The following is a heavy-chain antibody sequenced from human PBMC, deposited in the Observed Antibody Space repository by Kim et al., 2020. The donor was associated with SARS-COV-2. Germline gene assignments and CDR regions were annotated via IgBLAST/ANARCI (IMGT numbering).Heavy chain of an antibody. CDR3: AKVRARLLGYYYYGMDV. CDR1: GFTFSSYA. Sequence: GGSLRLSCAASGFTFSSYAMSWVRQAPGKGLEWVSAISGSGGSTSYADSVKGRFTISRDNSKNTLYLQMNSLRAEDTAVYYCAKVRARLLGYYYYGMDVWGQGNTVTVSS. CDR2: ISGSGGST. J-gene: IGHJ6*02. V-gene: IGHV3-23*01. D-gene: IGHD2-8*02.